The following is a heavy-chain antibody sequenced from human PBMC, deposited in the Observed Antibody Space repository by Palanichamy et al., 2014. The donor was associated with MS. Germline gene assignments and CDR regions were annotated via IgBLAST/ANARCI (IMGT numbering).Heavy chain of an antibody. V-gene: IGHV5-51*07. CDR3: ARRAYYDSSGYPALDY. CDR2: IYPGDSDT. CDR1: GYSFTSYW. Sequence: EVQLVQSGAEVKKPGESLKISCKGSGYSFTSYWIGWVHQMPGKGLEWMGIIYPGDSDTRYSPSFQGQVTISADKSISTAYLQWSSLKASDTAMYYCARRAYYDSSGYPALDYWGQGTLVTVSS. J-gene: IGHJ4*02. D-gene: IGHD3-22*01.